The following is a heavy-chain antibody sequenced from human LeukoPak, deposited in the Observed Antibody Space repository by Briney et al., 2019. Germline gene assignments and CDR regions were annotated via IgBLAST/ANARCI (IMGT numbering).Heavy chain of an antibody. V-gene: IGHV3-74*01. D-gene: IGHD1-26*01. J-gene: IGHJ4*02. CDR3: AREGVGATFDY. CDR1: GLTFSSYW. Sequence: GGSLRLSCVASGLTFSSYWMHWVRQVPGKGLVWVSRINSDGSSTTYADSVKGRFTISRDNAKNTLYLQMNSLRAEDTAVYYCAREGVGATFDYWGQGTLVTVSS. CDR2: INSDGSST.